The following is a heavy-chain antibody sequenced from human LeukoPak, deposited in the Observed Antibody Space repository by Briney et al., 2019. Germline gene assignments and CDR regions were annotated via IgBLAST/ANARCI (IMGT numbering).Heavy chain of an antibody. CDR2: INPSGGST. Sequence: ASVKLSCKASGYTFTSYYMHWVRQAPGQGLEWMGIINPSGGSTSYAQKFQGRVTMTRDMSTSTVYMELSSLRSEDTAVYYCASTVGATSYFDYWGQGTLVSLSS. V-gene: IGHV1-46*01. J-gene: IGHJ4*02. D-gene: IGHD1-26*01. CDR3: ASTVGATSYFDY. CDR1: GYTFTSYY.